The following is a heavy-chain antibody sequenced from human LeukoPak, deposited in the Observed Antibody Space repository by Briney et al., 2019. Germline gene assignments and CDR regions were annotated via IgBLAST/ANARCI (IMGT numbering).Heavy chain of an antibody. CDR3: ARGGSGWYDAFDI. Sequence: GGSLRLSCAASRFTFSDHYMDWVRQAPGKGLEWVGRTRNKANSYTTEYAASVKGRFTISRDDSKNSLYLQMNSLRAEDTAVYYCARGGSGWYDAFDIWGQGTMVTVSS. CDR1: RFTFSDHY. V-gene: IGHV3-72*01. D-gene: IGHD2-15*01. CDR2: TRNKANSYTT. J-gene: IGHJ3*02.